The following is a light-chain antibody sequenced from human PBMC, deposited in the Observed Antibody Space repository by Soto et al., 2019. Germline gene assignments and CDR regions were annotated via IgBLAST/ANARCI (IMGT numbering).Light chain of an antibody. CDR1: SSDVGDYNY. CDR3: SSYTSSSPYV. CDR2: DVS. J-gene: IGLJ1*01. Sequence: QSVLTQPASVSGSPGQSITISCTGTSSDVGDYNYVSWYQQHPGKAPKLMIYDVSNRPSGVSNRFSGSKSGNTASLTISGLQAEDEADYYCSSYTSSSPYVFGIGTKVTVL. V-gene: IGLV2-14*03.